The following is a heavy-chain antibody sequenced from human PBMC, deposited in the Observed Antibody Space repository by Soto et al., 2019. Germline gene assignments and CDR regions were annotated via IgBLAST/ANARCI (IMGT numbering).Heavy chain of an antibody. D-gene: IGHD3-16*01. V-gene: IGHV3-30*19. J-gene: IGHJ1*01. CDR2: TSYDGSDK. Sequence: VQLVESGGGVVQPGTSLRVSCVGSGFTFRSYVIHWVRQAPGEGLEWVALTSYDGSDKYYDDSVRGRFTISRDNSRNTVDLQMDSLRLEDTALYYCARWGTTGGLDVWGQGTLVSVSS. CDR1: GFTFRSYV. CDR3: ARWGTTGGLDV.